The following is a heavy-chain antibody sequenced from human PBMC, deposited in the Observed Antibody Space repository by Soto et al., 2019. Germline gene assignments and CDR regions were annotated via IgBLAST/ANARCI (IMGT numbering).Heavy chain of an antibody. D-gene: IGHD6-13*01. CDR3: ARHGYSSSWFPLNWFDP. V-gene: IGHV4-31*03. J-gene: IGHJ5*02. CDR1: GDSFSSGGYF. CDR2: IYYSGST. Sequence: SETLSLTCTVSGDSFSSGGYFWSWSRQPPGKGLEWIGYIYYSGSTYYNPSLKSRVTISVDTSKNQFSLKLDSVTAADTAVYYCARHGYSSSWFPLNWFDPWGQGTLVTVSS.